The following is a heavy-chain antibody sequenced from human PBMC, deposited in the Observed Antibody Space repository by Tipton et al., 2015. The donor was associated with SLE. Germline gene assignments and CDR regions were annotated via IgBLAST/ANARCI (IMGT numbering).Heavy chain of an antibody. J-gene: IGHJ3*02. V-gene: IGHV3-66*02. CDR2: IYSGGST. CDR3: AGGRDGYNALAFDI. D-gene: IGHD5-24*01. CDR1: GFTVSSNY. Sequence: AVSGFTVSSNYMSWVRQAPGKGLEWVSVIYSGGSTYYADSVKGRFAISRDNSKNTLYLQMNSLRAEDTAVYYCAGGRDGYNALAFDIWGQGTMVTVSS.